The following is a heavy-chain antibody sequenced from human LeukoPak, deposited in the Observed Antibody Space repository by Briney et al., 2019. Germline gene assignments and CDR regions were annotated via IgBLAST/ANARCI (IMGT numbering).Heavy chain of an antibody. CDR2: INPDGGGT. CDR3: ARGPNTSGYHLRY. V-gene: IGHV1-46*01. D-gene: IGHD3-22*01. CDR1: GYTFTDSY. J-gene: IGHJ4*02. Sequence: ASVKVSCKASGYTFTDSYIFWVRQAPGQGLEWVGIINPDGGGTSYAQKFQGRVALTRDMSTSTVYMDLSSLISEDTAMYYCARGPNTSGYHLRYWGRGSLVTVSS.